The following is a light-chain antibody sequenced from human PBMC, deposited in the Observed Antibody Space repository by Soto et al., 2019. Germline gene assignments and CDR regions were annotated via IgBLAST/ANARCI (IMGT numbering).Light chain of an antibody. CDR3: YSYAGSSTFV. CDR2: DVS. Sequence: QSALTQPRSVSGSPGQSVTISCTGTSSDIGGFNYVSWYQHHPGKAPKLMIYDVSKRPSGVPICFSGSKSGNRASLTISGLQAEDEADYYCYSYAGSSTFVFGGGTKLTVL. V-gene: IGLV2-11*01. CDR1: SSDIGGFNY. J-gene: IGLJ2*01.